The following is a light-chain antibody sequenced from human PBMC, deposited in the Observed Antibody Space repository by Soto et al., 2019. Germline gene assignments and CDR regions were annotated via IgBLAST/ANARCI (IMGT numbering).Light chain of an antibody. CDR3: QHLNSYTRALS. J-gene: IGKJ4*01. Sequence: DIQLTQSPAFLSASLGERVTISCRASQGISSHLAWYQQKPGKAPELLIYAASTLQSGVPSRFSGSGSGTEFTLTISSLQPEDFATYFCQHLNSYTRALSFGGGTQVEIK. CDR2: AAS. CDR1: QGISSH. V-gene: IGKV1-9*01.